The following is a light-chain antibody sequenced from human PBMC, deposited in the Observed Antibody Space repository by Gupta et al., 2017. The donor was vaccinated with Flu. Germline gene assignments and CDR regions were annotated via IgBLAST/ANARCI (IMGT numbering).Light chain of an antibody. Sequence: SYELTQPPSVSVSPGQPARINCSGDALTKKYAFCDQHYSGQDPVLVIYEDNKRPSGIPGRFSGSSSGTTATLTISGAQVEDEDDYYCYSTDNSDNHRGVFGGGTKLTVL. CDR2: EDN. J-gene: IGLJ2*01. V-gene: IGLV3-10*03. CDR1: ALTKKY. CDR3: YSTDNSDNHRGV.